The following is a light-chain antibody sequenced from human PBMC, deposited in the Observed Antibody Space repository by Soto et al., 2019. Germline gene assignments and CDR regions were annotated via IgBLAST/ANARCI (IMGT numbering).Light chain of an antibody. CDR1: SSDVGGYNY. J-gene: IGLJ1*01. V-gene: IGLV2-14*01. CDR2: DVS. CDR3: SSYTSSSTQV. Sequence: QSVVTPPASLSGSPGQSITISCTGTSSDVGGYNYVSWYQQHPGKAPKLMIYDVSNRPSGVSNRFSGSKSGNTASLTISGLQAEGEADYYCSSYTSSSTQVFGTGTKVTVL.